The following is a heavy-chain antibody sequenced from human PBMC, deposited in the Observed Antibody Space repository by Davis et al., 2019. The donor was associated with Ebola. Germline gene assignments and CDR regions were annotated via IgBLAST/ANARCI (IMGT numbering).Heavy chain of an antibody. CDR3: ASLRRTITDKDDAFDI. Sequence: GESLKISCKDSGNSFTSHWIGWVRQLPGKGLEWMGIIYTCDSDTRYSPSFRGQVTISADKSIKTAFLQWSSLKASDTAMYYCASLRRTITDKDDAFDIWGQGTMVTVSS. J-gene: IGHJ3*02. CDR1: GNSFTSHW. D-gene: IGHD3-22*01. V-gene: IGHV5-51*01. CDR2: IYTCDSDT.